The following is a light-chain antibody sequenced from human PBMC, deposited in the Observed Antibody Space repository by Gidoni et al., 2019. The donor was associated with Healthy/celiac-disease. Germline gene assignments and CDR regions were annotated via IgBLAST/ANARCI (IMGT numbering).Light chain of an antibody. V-gene: IGKV3-11*01. CDR2: DAA. Sequence: EIVLTQSPATLSWSPGKRATLSCRASQSVSSSLAWYQQNPGQAATLLLYDAATSATGIPPRCIGSGSGTAVTIPTSSLEPDDFAVYYCQQRSNCPSITFGQGTRLEIK. CDR3: QQRSNCPSIT. CDR1: QSVSSS. J-gene: IGKJ5*01.